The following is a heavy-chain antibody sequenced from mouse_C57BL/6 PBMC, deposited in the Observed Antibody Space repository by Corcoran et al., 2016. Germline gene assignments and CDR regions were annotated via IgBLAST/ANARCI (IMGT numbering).Heavy chain of an antibody. CDR1: GYTFTTYG. Sequence: QIQLVQSGPELKKPGETVKISCKASGYTFTTYGMSWVKQAPGKGLKWRGWINTYSGVPTYADDFKGRFAFSLETSASTAYLRINNLKNEDTATYCCARGGTTSLDYWGQGTTLTVSS. CDR3: ARGGTTSLDY. V-gene: IGHV9-3*01. J-gene: IGHJ2*01. CDR2: INTYSGVP. D-gene: IGHD1-1*01.